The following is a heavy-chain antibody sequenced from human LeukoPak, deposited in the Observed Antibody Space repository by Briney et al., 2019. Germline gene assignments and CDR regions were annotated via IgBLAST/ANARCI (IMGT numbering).Heavy chain of an antibody. D-gene: IGHD3-10*01. Sequence: TSETLSLTCAVYGGSFSGYYWSWIRQPPGKGLEWIGEINHSGSTNYNPSLKCRVTISVDTSKNQFSLKLSSVTAADTAVYYCAGRRGVIMHWSQGTLVTVSS. CDR1: GGSFSGYY. CDR2: INHSGST. CDR3: AGRRGVIMH. V-gene: IGHV4-34*01. J-gene: IGHJ4*02.